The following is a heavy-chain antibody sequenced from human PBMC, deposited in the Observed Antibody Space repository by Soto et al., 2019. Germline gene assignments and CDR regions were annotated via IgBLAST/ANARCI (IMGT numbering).Heavy chain of an antibody. J-gene: IGHJ4*02. CDR2: IYYSGSS. CDR3: GRGGARWPGYFDS. Sequence: SETLSLTCSVSGGSISGDYYWSWIRQSPEKGLEWIGYIYYSGSSYSNPALQSRLSMSLDTSKNQFSLKLRTVTAADTAVYYGGRGGARWPGYFDSWGQGALVTVSS. CDR1: GGSISGDYY. V-gene: IGHV4-30-4*08. D-gene: IGHD2-15*01.